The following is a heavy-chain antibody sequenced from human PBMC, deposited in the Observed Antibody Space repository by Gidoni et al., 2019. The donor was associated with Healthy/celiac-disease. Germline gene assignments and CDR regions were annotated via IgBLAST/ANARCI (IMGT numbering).Heavy chain of an antibody. CDR2: ISGSGGST. CDR3: AKDRGSSASVDWFDP. Sequence: ELQLVESGGGLVQIGGSLILSCAASGFNFSRYAMSWVRQAPWKGLEWVSAISGSGGSTYDADSVKGRFTIDRDNSKNTLYLQMNSLRAEDTAVYYCAKDRGSSASVDWFDPWGQGTLVTVSS. CDR1: GFNFSRYA. D-gene: IGHD6-6*01. J-gene: IGHJ5*02. V-gene: IGHV3-23*04.